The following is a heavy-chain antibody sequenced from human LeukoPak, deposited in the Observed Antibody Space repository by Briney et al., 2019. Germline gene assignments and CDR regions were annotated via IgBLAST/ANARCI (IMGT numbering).Heavy chain of an antibody. CDR2: INHSGTT. V-gene: IGHV4-34*01. Sequence: SETLSLTCAVYGGSFSGYYWSWIRQPPGKGLEWIGEINHSGTTYYNSSLKSRVTISVDTSKNQFSLKLRSVTAADTAVYYCARESIYYDSSGPPRGFDFWGQGTLVTVSS. CDR3: ARESIYYDSSGPPRGFDF. CDR1: GGSFSGYY. D-gene: IGHD3-22*01. J-gene: IGHJ4*02.